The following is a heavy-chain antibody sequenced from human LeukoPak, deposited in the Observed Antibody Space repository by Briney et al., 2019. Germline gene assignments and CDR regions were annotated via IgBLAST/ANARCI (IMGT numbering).Heavy chain of an antibody. J-gene: IGHJ1*01. CDR1: GFIVSSNY. CDR3: AKDPSTSWYWYFQL. D-gene: IGHD2-8*02. Sequence: GGSLRLSCAVSGFIVSSNYMTWVRQAPGKGLEGVSGISESGGTTYYADSVKGRFTISRDNSKSTLYLQMNSLRVEDAAVYYCAKDPSTSWYWYFQLWGQGTLVTVSS. V-gene: IGHV3-23*01. CDR2: ISESGGTT.